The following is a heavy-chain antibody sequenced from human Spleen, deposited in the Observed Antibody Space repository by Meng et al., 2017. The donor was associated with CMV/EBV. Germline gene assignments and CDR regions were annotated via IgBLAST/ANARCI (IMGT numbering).Heavy chain of an antibody. CDR2: ILPIFGIT. Sequence: SVKVSCKDSGGTFSSYAISWVRQAPGQGLEWMGEILPIFGITNYAQKFQGRVTIATDESTSTVYMELSSLRSEDTAVYYCARDTVITIFGVVTYYYYGMDVWGQGTTVTVSS. D-gene: IGHD3-3*01. J-gene: IGHJ6*02. CDR1: GGTFSSYA. V-gene: IGHV1-69*05. CDR3: ARDTVITIFGVVTYYYYGMDV.